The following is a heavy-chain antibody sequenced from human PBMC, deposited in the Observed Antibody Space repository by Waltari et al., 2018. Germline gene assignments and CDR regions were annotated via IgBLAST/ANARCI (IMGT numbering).Heavy chain of an antibody. V-gene: IGHV3-23*01. CDR3: ARADFWSGYLFDF. Sequence: EVQLLESGGGLVQPGGSLTLYCNASGFTFRIDAMNWVRQAPGKGLEWVSGISGSGDNTYYADSVRGRFTISRDNSENTVYLQMNSLRAEDTAVYYCARADFWSGYLFDFWGQGTLVTVSS. D-gene: IGHD3-3*01. CDR2: ISGSGDNT. CDR1: GFTFRIDA. J-gene: IGHJ4*02.